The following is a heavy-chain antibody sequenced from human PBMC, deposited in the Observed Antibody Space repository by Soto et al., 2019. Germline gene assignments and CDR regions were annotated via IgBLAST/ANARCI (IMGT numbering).Heavy chain of an antibody. CDR3: ARVPVYYYYGMDV. J-gene: IGHJ6*02. D-gene: IGHD2-2*01. CDR2: IKQDGSEK. V-gene: IGHV3-7*03. Sequence: PGGSLRLSCAASGFTFSSYWMSWVRQAPGKGLEWVANIKQDGSEKYYVDSVKGRFTISRDNAKNSLYLQMNSLRAEDTAVYYCARVPVYYYYGMDVWGQGTTVTVSS. CDR1: GFTFSSYW.